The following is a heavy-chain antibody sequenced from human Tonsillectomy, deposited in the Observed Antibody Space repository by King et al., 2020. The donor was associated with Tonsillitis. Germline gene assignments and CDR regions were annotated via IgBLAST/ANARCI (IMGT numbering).Heavy chain of an antibody. D-gene: IGHD6-6*01. Sequence: VQLVESGGDLVKPGGSLRLSCAASGFTFSNAWMSWARQASGKGLEWVGRIKSKSAGGKTDYAAPVKGRFTISRDDSKNTLYLQMNSLETEDTAVYYCTTDRGIAVRPIFDSWGQGTLVTVSS. V-gene: IGHV3-15*01. J-gene: IGHJ4*02. CDR1: GFTFSNAW. CDR2: IKSKSAGGKT. CDR3: TTDRGIAVRPIFDS.